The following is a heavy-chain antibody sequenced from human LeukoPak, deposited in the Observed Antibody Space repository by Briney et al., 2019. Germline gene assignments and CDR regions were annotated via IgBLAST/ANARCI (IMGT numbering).Heavy chain of an antibody. CDR3: ARYCSSTSCYLGAFDI. D-gene: IGHD2-2*01. V-gene: IGHV1-8*01. CDR1: GYTFTSYD. CDR2: MNPNSGNT. J-gene: IGHJ3*02. Sequence: GASVKVSCKASGYTFTSYDINRVRQATGQGLEWMGWMNPNSGNTGYAQKFQGRVTMTRNTSISTAYMELSSLRSEDTAVYYCARYCSSTSCYLGAFDIWGQGTMVTVSS.